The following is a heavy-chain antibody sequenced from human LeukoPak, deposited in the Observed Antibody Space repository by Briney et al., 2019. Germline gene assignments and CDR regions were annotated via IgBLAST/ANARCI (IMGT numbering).Heavy chain of an antibody. CDR2: MYHSGST. CDR1: GYSISSGHY. Sequence: SETLSLTCTVSGYSISSGHYWGWIRQPPGKGLEWIGSMYHSGSTYYNPPLKSRVTISEDTSKNQFSLRLSSVTAADTAVYYCARASYSYDINGWVPFDYWGQGTLVTVSS. CDR3: ARASYSYDINGWVPFDY. J-gene: IGHJ4*02. V-gene: IGHV4-38-2*02. D-gene: IGHD3-22*01.